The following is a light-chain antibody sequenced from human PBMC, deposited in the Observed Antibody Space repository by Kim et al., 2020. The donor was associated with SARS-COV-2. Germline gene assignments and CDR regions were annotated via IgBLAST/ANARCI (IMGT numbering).Light chain of an antibody. CDR2: YDN. CDR1: NIASKN. V-gene: IGLV3-21*04. CDR3: HVWDSTSDHV. Sequence: VAPGKTARITCEGTNIASKNVHWYQQKPGQAPVLVIFYDNDRPSGIPERFSGSNSGNTATLTISRVEAGDEADYYCHVWDSTSDHVFGTGTKVTVL. J-gene: IGLJ1*01.